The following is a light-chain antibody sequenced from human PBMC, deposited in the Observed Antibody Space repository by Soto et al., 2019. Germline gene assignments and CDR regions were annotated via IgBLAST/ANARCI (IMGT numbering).Light chain of an antibody. Sequence: QSVLTQHASVSGSPGQSITISCTGTSSDVRGYDYVSWYQQHPGKAPKLIIYEVSNRPSGISNRFSGSKSGNTASLTISGLQAEDEADYYCTSYTSSGARVFRTGTKVTAL. V-gene: IGLV2-14*01. CDR2: EVS. CDR1: SSDVRGYDY. CDR3: TSYTSSGARV. J-gene: IGLJ1*01.